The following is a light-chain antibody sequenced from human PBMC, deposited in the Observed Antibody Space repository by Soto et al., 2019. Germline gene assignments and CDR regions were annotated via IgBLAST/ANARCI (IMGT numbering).Light chain of an antibody. J-gene: IGKJ1*01. CDR1: RGVSANY. Sequence: ENLLTQSPGTLSLSPGEGATLSCRASRGVSANYLACYQQKRFHAXXLLXHVXSIRATGIPARFTGSGSGTDFTLTISSLEPEDFAVYYCQHRHNWPWTFGQGTKV. CDR2: VXS. V-gene: IGKV3D-11*01. CDR3: QHRHNWPWT.